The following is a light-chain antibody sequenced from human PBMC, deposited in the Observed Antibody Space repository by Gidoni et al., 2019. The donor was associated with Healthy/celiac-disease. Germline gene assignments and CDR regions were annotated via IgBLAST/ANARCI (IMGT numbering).Light chain of an antibody. CDR1: SSDVGGYNY. J-gene: IGLJ3*02. Sequence: QSALTQPPSASGSPGQSVTISCTGTSSDVGGYNYVSWFQQLPGKAPKLMIYEVSKRPSGVPDRFSGSKSGNTASLNVSGLQAEDEADYYCSSYAGSNDWVFGGGTKLTVL. CDR2: EVS. CDR3: SSYAGSNDWV. V-gene: IGLV2-8*01.